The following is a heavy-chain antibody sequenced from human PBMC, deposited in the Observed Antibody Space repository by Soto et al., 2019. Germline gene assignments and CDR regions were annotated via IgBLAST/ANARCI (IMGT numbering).Heavy chain of an antibody. Sequence: GSLRLCCISSGFTFRTYTMNWVRQAPGKGLEWVSGIRGFSPYTFYAESVKGRFTISRDNAKNSLFLQMNSLRAEDTAVYYCARDRGYDAHDFYYNAMDVWGQGTTVTVSS. V-gene: IGHV3-21*01. D-gene: IGHD2-15*01. CDR2: IRGFSPYT. CDR3: ARDRGYDAHDFYYNAMDV. CDR1: GFTFRTYT. J-gene: IGHJ6*02.